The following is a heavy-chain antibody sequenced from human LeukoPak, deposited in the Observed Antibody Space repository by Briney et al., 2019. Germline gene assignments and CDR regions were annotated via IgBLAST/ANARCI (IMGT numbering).Heavy chain of an antibody. D-gene: IGHD3-10*01. CDR3: AKNPYYYGSGSPFDP. V-gene: IGHV4-34*01. J-gene: IGHJ5*02. Sequence: SETLSLTCAVYGVSFSGYYWSWLRQPPGKGLEWLGEINHSGSTNYNPSLKSRVTISVDTSKNQFSLKLSSATAADTAVYYCAKNPYYYGSGSPFDPWGQGTLVTVSS. CDR1: GVSFSGYY. CDR2: INHSGST.